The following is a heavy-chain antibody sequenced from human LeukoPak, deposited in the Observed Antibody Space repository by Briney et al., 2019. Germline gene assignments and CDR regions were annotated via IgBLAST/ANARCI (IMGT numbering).Heavy chain of an antibody. J-gene: IGHJ6*03. CDR1: GYTFTGYY. V-gene: IGHV1-2*02. Sequence: GASVKVSCKASGYTFTGYYMHWVRQAPGRGLEWMGWINPNSGGTNYAQKFQGRVTMTRDTSISTAYMELSRLRSDDTAVYYCARAVAGGYYYYYYMDVWGKGTTVTVSS. D-gene: IGHD6-19*01. CDR2: INPNSGGT. CDR3: ARAVAGGYYYYYYMDV.